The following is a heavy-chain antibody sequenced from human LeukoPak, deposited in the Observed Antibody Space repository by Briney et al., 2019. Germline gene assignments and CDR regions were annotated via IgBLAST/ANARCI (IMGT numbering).Heavy chain of an antibody. V-gene: IGHV3-23*01. Sequence: AGGSLRLSCAASGFAFSKYAMSWVRQAPGKGLEWVSSLIASGSTTYYAGSVKGRFTISRDNSKNTVHLQMDSLRAEDSAVYYCAKNAGYSYGLYYFDYWGQGTLVTVSS. CDR1: GFAFSKYA. CDR3: AKNAGYSYGLYYFDY. J-gene: IGHJ4*02. D-gene: IGHD5-18*01. CDR2: LIASGSTT.